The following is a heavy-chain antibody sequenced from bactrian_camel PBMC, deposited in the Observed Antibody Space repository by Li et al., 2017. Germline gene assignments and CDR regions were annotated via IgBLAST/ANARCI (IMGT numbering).Heavy chain of an antibody. V-gene: IGHV3S53*01. D-gene: IGHD5*01. J-gene: IGHJ4*01. CDR3: ANPWVGYDRTEYNY. CDR2: INRRGTT. CDR1: GYSAVTLC. Sequence: VQLVESGGGLVQPGGSLRLSCAASGYSAVTLCMGWFRQAPGKEREGVAVINRRGTTNYADSVKGRFTISRDNAKNTLYLQLNSLKTEDTAMYYCANPWVGYDRTEYNYWGQGTQVTVS.